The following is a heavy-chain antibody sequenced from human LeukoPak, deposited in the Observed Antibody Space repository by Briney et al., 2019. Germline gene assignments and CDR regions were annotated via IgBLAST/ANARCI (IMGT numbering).Heavy chain of an antibody. CDR3: AREPHTYYYGSGSPFDY. V-gene: IGHV4-31*03. Sequence: SETLSLTCTVSGGSVSSAGYYWSWIRQHPGKGLEWIGYIYYSGSTYYNPSLKSRVTISVDTSKNQFSLKLSSVTAADTAVYYCAREPHTYYYGSGSPFDYWGQGTLVTVSS. CDR2: IYYSGST. D-gene: IGHD3-10*01. CDR1: GGSVSSAGYY. J-gene: IGHJ4*02.